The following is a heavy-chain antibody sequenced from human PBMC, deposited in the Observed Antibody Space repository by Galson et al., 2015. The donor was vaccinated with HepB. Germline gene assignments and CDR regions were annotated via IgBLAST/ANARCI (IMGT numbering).Heavy chain of an antibody. V-gene: IGHV3-21*01. D-gene: IGHD6-13*01. Sequence: SLRLSCAGSGFTFSSYNMNWVRQAPGKGLEWVSSISINTNYKYYADSVKGRFTISRDNAKNSLYLQMNSLRAEDTAVYYCARDRPPGIAAAGSFQHWGQGTLVTVSS. CDR3: ARDRPPGIAAAGSFQH. CDR2: ISINTNYK. CDR1: GFTFSSYN. J-gene: IGHJ1*01.